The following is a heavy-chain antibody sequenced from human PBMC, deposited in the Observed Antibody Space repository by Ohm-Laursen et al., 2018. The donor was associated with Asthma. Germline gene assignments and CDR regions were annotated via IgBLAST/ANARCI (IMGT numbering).Heavy chain of an antibody. J-gene: IGHJ4*02. D-gene: IGHD2-8*01. CDR3: AKDRVYGDGLLAYDY. V-gene: IGHV3-7*04. CDR2: INQDGSIW. Sequence: SLRLSCAASGFTFSNHCMTWVRQAPGRGLEWVANINQDGSIWGYVDSVKGRFTISRDNSKNTVYLQMNSLRAEDTAVYYCAKDRVYGDGLLAYDYWGQGTLVTVSP. CDR1: GFTFSNHC.